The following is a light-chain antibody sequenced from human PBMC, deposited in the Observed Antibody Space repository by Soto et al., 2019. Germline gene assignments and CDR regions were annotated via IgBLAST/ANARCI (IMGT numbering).Light chain of an antibody. J-gene: IGKJ1*01. CDR3: QQYNSFWT. CDR2: DAS. V-gene: IGKV1-5*01. Sequence: DIQMTQSPSTLSASVGDRVTITCRASQSVSSWLAWYQQKPGKAPKLLIYDASYLERGVPSRFSGSGSGTEFTLTISSLQPEDLATYYGQQYNSFWTFGQGTKVEI. CDR1: QSVSSW.